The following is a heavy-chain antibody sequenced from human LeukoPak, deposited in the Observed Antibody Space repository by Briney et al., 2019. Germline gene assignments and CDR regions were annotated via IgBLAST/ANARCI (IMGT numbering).Heavy chain of an antibody. D-gene: IGHD3-10*01. CDR2: ISTTGGTT. Sequence: TGGSLRLSCAASGLTFSSYGMSWVRQAPGRGLEWVSAISTTGGTTYYADSVRGRFTISRDNSKNSLYLQMNSLRAEDTAVYYCARDPHYYGSGSYYGYWGQGTLVTVSS. CDR1: GLTFSSYG. J-gene: IGHJ4*02. CDR3: ARDPHYYGSGSYYGY. V-gene: IGHV3-23*01.